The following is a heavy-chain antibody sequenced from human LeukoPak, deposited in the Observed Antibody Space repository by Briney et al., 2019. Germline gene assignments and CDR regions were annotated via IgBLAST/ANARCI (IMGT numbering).Heavy chain of an antibody. CDR2: IHYSGGT. CDR3: ARPLDCSSTSCYTEAWFDP. D-gene: IGHD2-2*02. J-gene: IGHJ5*02. Sequence: SETLSLTCTVSGGSISSSNYYWGWIRQPLGKGLEWIGSIHYSGGTYYNLSLKSRVTISIDTSKNQFSLKLNSVTAADTAVYYCARPLDCSSTSCYTEAWFDPWGQGTLVTVSS. CDR1: GGSISSSNYY. V-gene: IGHV4-39*07.